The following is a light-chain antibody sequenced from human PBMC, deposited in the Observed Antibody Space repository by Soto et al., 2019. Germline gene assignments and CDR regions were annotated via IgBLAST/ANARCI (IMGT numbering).Light chain of an antibody. V-gene: IGLV2-14*01. J-gene: IGLJ1*01. CDR3: SSYTSSNTLEV. CDR2: EVS. CDR1: SSGVGASFS. Sequence: QSALTQPASVSGSPGQSITISCTATSSGVGASFSVSWYQHHPHRAPKLLIYEVSYRPSGVSNRFSGSKSGNMASLTISGLQAEDEADYYCSSYTSSNTLEVFGSGTKVTVL.